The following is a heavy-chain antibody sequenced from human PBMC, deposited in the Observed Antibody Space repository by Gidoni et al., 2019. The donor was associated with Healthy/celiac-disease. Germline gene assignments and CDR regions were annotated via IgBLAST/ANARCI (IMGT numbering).Heavy chain of an antibody. CDR2: IYYSGST. Sequence: QVQLQESGPGLVKPSETLSLTCTVSGGSISSYYWSWIRQPPGKGLEWIGYIYYSGSTNYNPSLKRRVTISVDTSKNQFSLKLSSVTAADTAVYYCARALVLTGYYFDYWGQGTLVTVSS. J-gene: IGHJ4*02. CDR3: ARALVLTGYYFDY. V-gene: IGHV4-59*01. D-gene: IGHD3-9*01. CDR1: GGSISSYY.